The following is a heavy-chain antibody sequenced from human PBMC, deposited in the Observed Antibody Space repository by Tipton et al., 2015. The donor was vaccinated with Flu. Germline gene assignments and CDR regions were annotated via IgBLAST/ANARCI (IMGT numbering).Heavy chain of an antibody. CDR3: ARAVGSSSSC. CDR2: ISGGGANT. J-gene: IGHJ4*02. D-gene: IGHD6-6*01. V-gene: IGHV3-23*01. CDR1: GFTFGGFA. Sequence: GSLRLSCAASGFTFGGFAMTWFRQAPGKGLEWVSTISGGGANTYYADSVKGRFTISRDNSINTVYLQMNSLRAEDAAVYYCARAVGSSSSCWGQGTLVTVSS.